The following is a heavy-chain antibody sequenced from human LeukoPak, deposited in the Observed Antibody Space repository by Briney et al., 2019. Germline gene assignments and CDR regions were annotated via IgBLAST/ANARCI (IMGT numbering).Heavy chain of an antibody. V-gene: IGHV3-48*03. CDR1: GFTFSSYE. Sequence: GGSLRLSCAASGFTFSSYEMNWVRQGPGKGLEWVSYISSSGSTIYYADSVKGRFTISRDNAKNSLYLQMNSLRAEDTAVYYCARGRYCSSTSCLPRRNWFDPWGQGTLVTVSS. CDR3: ARGRYCSSTSCLPRRNWFDP. CDR2: ISSSGSTI. D-gene: IGHD2-2*01. J-gene: IGHJ5*02.